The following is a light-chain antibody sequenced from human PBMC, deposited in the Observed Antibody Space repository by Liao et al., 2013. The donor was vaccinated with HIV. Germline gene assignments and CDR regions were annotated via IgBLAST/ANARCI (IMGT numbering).Light chain of an antibody. CDR3: QAWDSSTAV. CDR2: QDT. CDR1: KLGDKY. J-gene: IGLJ1*01. V-gene: IGLV3-1*01. Sequence: SYELTQPPSVSVSPGQTARITCSGDKLGDKYACWYQQKPGQSPVVVIYQDTKRPSGIPERFSGSNSGNAATLTISRVEAGDEADYYCQAWDSSTAVFGTGTKVTVL.